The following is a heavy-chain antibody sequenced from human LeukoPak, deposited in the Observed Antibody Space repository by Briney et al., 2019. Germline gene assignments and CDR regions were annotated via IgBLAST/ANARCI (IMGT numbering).Heavy chain of an antibody. V-gene: IGHV4-61*09. D-gene: IGHD1-26*01. CDR2: IYTSGST. Sequence: SESLSLTCTVSGGSISSGSYYWSWIRQPAGKGLEWIGHIYTSGSTNYNPSLKSRVTISVDTSKNQFSLKLSSVTAADTAVYYCARDPRIVGATTGWFDPWGQGTLVTVSS. J-gene: IGHJ5*02. CDR1: GGSISSGSYY. CDR3: ARDPRIVGATTGWFDP.